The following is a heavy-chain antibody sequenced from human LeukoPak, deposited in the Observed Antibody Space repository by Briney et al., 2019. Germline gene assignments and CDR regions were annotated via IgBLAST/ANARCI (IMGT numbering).Heavy chain of an antibody. CDR3: ASPGSSWYPYY. J-gene: IGHJ4*02. Sequence: ASVKLSCNASGCTFTVYYMHWVRQAPGQGLEWMGWINPNSGGTNYAQKFQGRVTMTRDTSISTAYMELSRLRSDDTAVYYCASPGSSWYPYYWGQGTLVTVSS. D-gene: IGHD6-13*01. CDR2: INPNSGGT. V-gene: IGHV1-2*02. CDR1: GCTFTVYY.